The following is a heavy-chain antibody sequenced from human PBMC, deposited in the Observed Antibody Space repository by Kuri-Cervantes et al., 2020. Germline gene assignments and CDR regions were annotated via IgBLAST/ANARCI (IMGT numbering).Heavy chain of an antibody. J-gene: IGHJ4*02. CDR1: GGSISSYY. CDR2: IDHSGST. D-gene: IGHD2-15*01. CDR3: ARLRGECSGGRCHRYYFDY. Sequence: ESLKISCTVSGGSISSYYWSWIRQPPGKGLEWTGSIDHSGSTYYNPSLKSRVTISVDTSKNQFSLKLSSVTAADTAVYYCARLRGECSGGRCHRYYFDYWGQGTLVTVSS. V-gene: IGHV4-59*04.